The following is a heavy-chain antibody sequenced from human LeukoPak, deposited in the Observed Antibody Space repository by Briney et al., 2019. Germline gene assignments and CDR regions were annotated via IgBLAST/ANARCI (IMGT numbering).Heavy chain of an antibody. CDR1: GFTFSNYF. CDR2: IKTDGSNA. Sequence: PGGSLRLSCAASGFTFSNYFMHWVRQAPGKGLVWVSRIKTDGSNATYADSVKGRFSIPRDNAKNTLYLQMNSLRAEDTALYYCARAYSGSYATDYWGQGTLVTVSS. J-gene: IGHJ4*02. V-gene: IGHV3-74*01. CDR3: ARAYSGSYATDY. D-gene: IGHD6-19*01.